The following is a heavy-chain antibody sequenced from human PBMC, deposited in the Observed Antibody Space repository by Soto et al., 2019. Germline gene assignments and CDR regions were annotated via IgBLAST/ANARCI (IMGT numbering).Heavy chain of an antibody. CDR1: GFIFRDYA. J-gene: IGHJ6*02. CDR2: ISGSDGTT. D-gene: IGHD3-10*01. V-gene: IGHV3-23*01. Sequence: PGGSLRLSCAASGFIFRDYAMYWVRQAPGKWLEWVSVISGSDGTTFYADSVRGRVTSSRDNSRNMVYLQMISLRAEDTAVYYCAKVIGGSESYWGGSHYYYALDVWGQGXTVTVYS. CDR3: AKVIGGSESYWGGSHYYYALDV.